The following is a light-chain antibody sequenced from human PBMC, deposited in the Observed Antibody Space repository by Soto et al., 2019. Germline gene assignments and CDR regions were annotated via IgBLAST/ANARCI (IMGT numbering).Light chain of an antibody. V-gene: IGKV1-5*03. Sequence: DIQMTQSPSTLSASVRDRVTITCRASQSIDTWLAWYQQKPGKAPKLLIYKASNLESGVPSRFSGSGSGKEFTLTISSLQPDDFATYYCQQYNSFSPFTFGQGTKLEIK. CDR1: QSIDTW. J-gene: IGKJ2*01. CDR2: KAS. CDR3: QQYNSFSPFT.